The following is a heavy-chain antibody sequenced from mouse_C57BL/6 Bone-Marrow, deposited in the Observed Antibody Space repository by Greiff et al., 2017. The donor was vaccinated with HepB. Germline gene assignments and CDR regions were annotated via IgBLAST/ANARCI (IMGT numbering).Heavy chain of an antibody. CDR3: ARPRYYYGSPYYFDY. D-gene: IGHD1-1*01. Sequence: PDKRLEWVATISSGGSYTYYPDSVKGRFTISRDNAKNTLYLQMSSLKSEDTAMYYCARPRYYYGSPYYFDYWGQGTTLTVSS. V-gene: IGHV5-6*01. J-gene: IGHJ2*01. CDR2: ISSGGSYT.